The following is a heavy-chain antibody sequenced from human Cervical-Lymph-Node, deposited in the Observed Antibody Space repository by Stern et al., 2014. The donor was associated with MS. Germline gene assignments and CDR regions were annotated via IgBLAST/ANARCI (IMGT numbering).Heavy chain of an antibody. Sequence: EVQLEESGGGLVKPGGSLRLSCAASGFNFSSYSMNWVRQAPGKGLEWVSSISTSASYIYYAGSVEGRFTISRDNGKNSLYLQMNSLRAEDTAVYYCVRVRVPMVRGDTFSIWGQGTVVTVSS. J-gene: IGHJ3*02. CDR1: GFNFSSYS. V-gene: IGHV3-21*01. CDR2: ISTSASYI. CDR3: VRVRVPMVRGDTFSI. D-gene: IGHD3-10*01.